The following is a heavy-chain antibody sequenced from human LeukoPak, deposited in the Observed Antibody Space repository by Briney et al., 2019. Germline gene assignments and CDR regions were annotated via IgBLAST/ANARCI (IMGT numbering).Heavy chain of an antibody. D-gene: IGHD3-10*01. CDR3: AKSHMYYYGSGSYGPFFDY. CDR1: GFTFSSYA. Sequence: GGSLRLSCAASGFTFSSYAMSWVRQAPGKGLEWVSVISGSGGSTYYADSVKGRFTISRDNPTNTLYLQMNSLRAEDTAVYYCAKSHMYYYGSGSYGPFFDYWGQGTLVTVSS. V-gene: IGHV3-23*01. CDR2: ISGSGGST. J-gene: IGHJ4*02.